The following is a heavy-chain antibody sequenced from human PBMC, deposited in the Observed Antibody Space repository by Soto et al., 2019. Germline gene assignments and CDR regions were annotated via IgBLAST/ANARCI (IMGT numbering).Heavy chain of an antibody. CDR3: ARVNYCSSSSCYWLDY. CDR2: FDSAGST. J-gene: IGHJ4*02. CDR1: GGSVSTDTYY. V-gene: IGHV4-61*01. D-gene: IGHD2-2*01. Sequence: SETLSLTCTVSGGSVSTDTYYWSWIRQPPGKGLEWIGYFDSAGSTNYNPSLKSRVTISVDTSKNQFSLKLSSVTAADTAVYFCARVNYCSSSSCYWLDYWGQGTLVTVSS.